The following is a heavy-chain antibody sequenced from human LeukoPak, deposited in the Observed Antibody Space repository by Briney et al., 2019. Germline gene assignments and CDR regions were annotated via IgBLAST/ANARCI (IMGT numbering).Heavy chain of an antibody. CDR2: INTNTGNP. Sequence: ASVTVSCKASGYTFTSYAMNWVRQAPGQGLEWMGWINTNTGNPTYAQGFTGRFVFSLDTSVSTAYLQISSLKAEDTAVYYCTSGLEYYDSSGYLHYYYYYMDVWGKGTTVTISS. V-gene: IGHV7-4-1*02. J-gene: IGHJ6*03. CDR1: GYTFTSYA. D-gene: IGHD3-22*01. CDR3: TSGLEYYDSSGYLHYYYYYMDV.